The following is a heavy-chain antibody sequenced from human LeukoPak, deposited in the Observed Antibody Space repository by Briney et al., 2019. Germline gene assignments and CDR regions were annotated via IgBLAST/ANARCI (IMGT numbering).Heavy chain of an antibody. V-gene: IGHV3-30-3*01. CDR1: GFTFSSYA. J-gene: IGHJ4*02. CDR2: XXXDRSIT. D-gene: IGHD6-19*01. Sequence: PGRPLRLSCAASGFTFSSYAMHWVRQAPGKGXXXXXXXXXDRSITYYADXXXXXXXLSXDNSKNXLYLQMNSLSPEDTAVYYCXRDPTAVNNLPSYYFDYWGQGTLVTVSS. CDR3: XRDPTAVNNLPSYYFDY.